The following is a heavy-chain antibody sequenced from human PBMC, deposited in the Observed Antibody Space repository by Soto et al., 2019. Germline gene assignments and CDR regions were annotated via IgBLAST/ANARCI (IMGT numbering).Heavy chain of an antibody. D-gene: IGHD6-6*01. CDR1: GGTFSSYA. J-gene: IGHJ6*02. Sequence: SVKFSCRGSGGTFSSYAISWVRQAPGQGLEWMGGIIPIFGTANYAQKFQGRVTITADESTSTAYMELSSLRSEDTAVYYCARGIRLGVAARGYYYYGMDVWGQGTTVTVSS. V-gene: IGHV1-69*13. CDR3: ARGIRLGVAARGYYYYGMDV. CDR2: IIPIFGTA.